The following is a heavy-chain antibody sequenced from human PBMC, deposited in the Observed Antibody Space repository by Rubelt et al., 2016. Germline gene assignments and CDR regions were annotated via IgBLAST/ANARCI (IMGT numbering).Heavy chain of an antibody. V-gene: IGHV3-53*01. CDR1: GFTVSTNY. CDR2: LYSGGGT. D-gene: IGHD6-13*01. Sequence: EVHLVESGGGLIQPGGSLRLSCAASGFTVSTNYMSWVRQAPGKGLEWVSVLYSGGGTYYAASMKGRVTISRDNSKNTLYLQMNSLRAEDSAVYYCAREVKAAYAVDIWGQGTMVTVSS. CDR3: AREVKAAYAVDI. J-gene: IGHJ3*02.